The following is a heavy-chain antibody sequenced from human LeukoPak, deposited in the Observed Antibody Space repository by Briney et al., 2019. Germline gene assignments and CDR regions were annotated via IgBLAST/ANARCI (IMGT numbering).Heavy chain of an antibody. J-gene: IGHJ4*02. V-gene: IGHV1-3*01. CDR3: ARGGYYDSSGYYELDY. CDR2: INAGNGNT. Sequence: ASVKVSCKASGYTFTSYAMHWVRQAPGQRLEWMGWINAGNGNTKYSQKFQGRVTITRDTSASTAYMELSSLRSEDTAVYYRARGGYYDSSGYYELDYWGQGTLVTVSS. CDR1: GYTFTSYA. D-gene: IGHD3-22*01.